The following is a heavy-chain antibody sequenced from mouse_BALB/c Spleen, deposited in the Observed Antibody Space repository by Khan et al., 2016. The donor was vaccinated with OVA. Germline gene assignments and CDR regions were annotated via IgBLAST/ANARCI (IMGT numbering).Heavy chain of an antibody. D-gene: IGHD2-14*01. V-gene: IGHV3-2*02. CDR1: GYSITSGYG. Sequence: EVKLLESGPGLVKPSQSLSLTCTVTGYSITSGYGWNWIRQFPGNKLEWMGYISYSGSTNYNPSLKSRISITRDTSKNQFFLQLNSVTTEDTATYYCARTDRIKYGGQGTTLTVSS. J-gene: IGHJ2*01. CDR2: ISYSGST. CDR3: ARTDRIKY.